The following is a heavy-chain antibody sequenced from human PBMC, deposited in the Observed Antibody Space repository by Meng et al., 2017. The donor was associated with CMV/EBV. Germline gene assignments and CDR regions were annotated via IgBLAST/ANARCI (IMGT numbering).Heavy chain of an antibody. D-gene: IGHD4-17*01. CDR1: GFTVSSNY. CDR2: IYSGGST. Sequence: GESLKISCAASGFTVSSNYMSWVRQAPGKGLEWVSVIYSGGSTYYADSVKGRFTISRDNSKNTLYLQKNSLRAEDTAVYYCARDGNYGDYGDGYWGQGTLVTVSS. V-gene: IGHV3-66*02. J-gene: IGHJ4*02. CDR3: ARDGNYGDYGDGY.